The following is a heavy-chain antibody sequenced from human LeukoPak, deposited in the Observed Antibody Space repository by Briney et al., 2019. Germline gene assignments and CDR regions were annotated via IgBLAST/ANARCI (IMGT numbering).Heavy chain of an antibody. CDR3: ATAGGDGSRMGFDP. J-gene: IGHJ5*02. CDR1: GFTFSRYW. D-gene: IGHD2-15*01. Sequence: PGGSLRLSCADSGFTFSRYWMHWVRQTPGKGLVWVSCISVDGSVTRYADSVKGRFTISRDNTKSALYLQMHGLRAEDTAVYYCATAGGDGSRMGFDPWGQGTLVTVSS. V-gene: IGHV3-74*01. CDR2: ISVDGSVT.